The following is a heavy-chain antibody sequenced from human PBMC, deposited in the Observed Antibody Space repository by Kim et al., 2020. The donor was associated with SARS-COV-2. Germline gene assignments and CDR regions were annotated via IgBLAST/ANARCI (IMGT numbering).Heavy chain of an antibody. CDR3: ARPYYDSSGYSGIDAFDI. V-gene: IGHV4-61*07. D-gene: IGHD3-22*01. J-gene: IGHJ3*02. Sequence: KSRVTISVDTSKNQFSLKLSSVTAADTAVYYCARPYYDSSGYSGIDAFDIWGQGTMVTVSS.